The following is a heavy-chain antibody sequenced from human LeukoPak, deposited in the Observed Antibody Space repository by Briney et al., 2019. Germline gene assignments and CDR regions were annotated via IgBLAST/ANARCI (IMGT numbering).Heavy chain of an antibody. D-gene: IGHD6-13*01. CDR3: AKENRGTDSSSWYFDY. V-gene: IGHV3-9*01. CDR2: ISWNSGSI. CDR1: GFTFDDYA. Sequence: PGRSLRLSCAASGFTFDDYAMHWVRHAPGKGLEWVSGISWNSGSIGYADSVKGRFTISRDNAKNSLYLQMNSLRAEDTALYYCAKENRGTDSSSWYFDYWGQGTLVTVSS. J-gene: IGHJ4*02.